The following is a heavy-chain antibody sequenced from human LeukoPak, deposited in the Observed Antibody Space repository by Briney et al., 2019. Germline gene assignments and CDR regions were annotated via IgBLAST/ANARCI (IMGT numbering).Heavy chain of an antibody. CDR3: ANGNRCTSPNCLGYYYFYMDV. D-gene: IGHD2-8*01. CDR1: GFTFSSYA. CDR2: FSGSGGTT. J-gene: IGHJ6*03. V-gene: IGHV3-23*01. Sequence: QPGGSLRLSCAASGFTFSSYAMNWVRQAPGRGLEWVSGFSGSGGTTYYADSVKGRFTISRDNSKNTLYLQMNSLRAEDTAVYYCANGNRCTSPNCLGYYYFYMDVWGNGTTVTVSS.